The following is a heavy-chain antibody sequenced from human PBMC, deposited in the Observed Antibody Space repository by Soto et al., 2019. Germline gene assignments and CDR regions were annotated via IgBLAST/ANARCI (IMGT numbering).Heavy chain of an antibody. CDR3: TIQPHYCGGDCYPPWFDP. D-gene: IGHD2-21*02. CDR1: GFTFSNAW. J-gene: IGHJ5*02. V-gene: IGHV3-15*07. Sequence: GGSLRLSCAASGFTFSNAWMNWVRQAPGKGLEWVGRIKSKTDGGTTDYAAPVKGRFTISRDDSKNTLYLQMNSLKTEDTAVYYCTIQPHYCGGDCYPPWFDPWGQGTLVTVSS. CDR2: IKSKTDGGTT.